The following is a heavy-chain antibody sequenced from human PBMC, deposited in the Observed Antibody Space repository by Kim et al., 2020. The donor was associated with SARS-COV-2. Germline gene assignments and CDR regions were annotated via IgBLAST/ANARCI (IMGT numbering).Heavy chain of an antibody. J-gene: IGHJ4*02. D-gene: IGHD3-3*01. CDR3: ARRDFWSTYPFDH. Sequence: HYVDPVKGRFTITRDNSENTIFLQMTSLTPDDTAVYYCARRDFWSTYPFDHWGQGTQVTVSS. V-gene: IGHV3-30*03.